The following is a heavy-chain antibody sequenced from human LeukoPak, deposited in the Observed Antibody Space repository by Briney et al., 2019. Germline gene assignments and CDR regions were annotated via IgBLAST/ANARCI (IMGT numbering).Heavy chain of an antibody. CDR2: IIPIFGTA. CDR1: GGTFSSYA. Sequence: ASVKVSCKASGGTFSSYAISWVRQAPGQGLEWMGGIIPIFGTANYAQKFQGRVTITTDESTSTAYMELSSLRSEDTAVYYCARDPPYSSGWSNFDYWGQGTLVTVSS. D-gene: IGHD6-19*01. CDR3: ARDPPYSSGWSNFDY. V-gene: IGHV1-69*05. J-gene: IGHJ4*02.